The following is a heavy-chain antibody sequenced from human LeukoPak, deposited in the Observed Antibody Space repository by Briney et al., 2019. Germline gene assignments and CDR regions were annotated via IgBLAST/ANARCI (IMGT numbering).Heavy chain of an antibody. V-gene: IGHV1-2*02. J-gene: IGHJ3*02. D-gene: IGHD3-10*01. CDR1: GYTFTGYY. CDR2: INPNSGGT. Sequence: ASVKVSCKASGYTFTGYYMHWVRQAPGQGLEWMGWINPNSGGTNYAQKFQGRVTMTRDTSISTAYMELSRLRSDDTAVYYCARARQIISHDAFDIWGQGTMVTVSS. CDR3: ARARQIISHDAFDI.